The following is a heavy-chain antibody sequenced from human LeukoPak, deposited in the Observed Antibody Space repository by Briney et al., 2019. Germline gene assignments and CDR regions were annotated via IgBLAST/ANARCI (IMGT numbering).Heavy chain of an antibody. D-gene: IGHD6-13*01. Sequence: PSQTLSLTCTVSGGSISSSSYYWGWIRQPPGKGLEWIGSIYYSGSTYYNPSLKSRVTISVDTSKNQFSLKLSSVTAADTAVYYCARCPAAAPRTAGWFDPWGQGTLVTVSS. CDR3: ARCPAAAPRTAGWFDP. CDR2: IYYSGST. CDR1: GGSISSSSYY. V-gene: IGHV4-39*07. J-gene: IGHJ5*02.